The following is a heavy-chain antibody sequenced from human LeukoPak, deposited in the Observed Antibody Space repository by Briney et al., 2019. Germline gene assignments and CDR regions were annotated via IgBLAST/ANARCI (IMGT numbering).Heavy chain of an antibody. D-gene: IGHD6-13*01. CDR1: GGSFSGYY. CDR3: ARVVSRAVQLSGYSSSWYGLPRYYYYYMDV. Sequence: PSETLSLTCAVYGGSFSGYYWSWIRQPPGKGLEWIGEINHSGSTNYNPSLKSRVTISVDTSKNQFSLKLSSVTAADTAVYYCARVVSRAVQLSGYSSSWYGLPRYYYYYMDVWGKGTTVTVSS. J-gene: IGHJ6*03. CDR2: INHSGST. V-gene: IGHV4-34*01.